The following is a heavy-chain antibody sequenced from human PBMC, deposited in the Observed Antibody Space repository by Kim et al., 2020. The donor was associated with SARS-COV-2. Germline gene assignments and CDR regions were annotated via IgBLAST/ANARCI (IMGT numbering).Heavy chain of an antibody. J-gene: IGHJ5*02. D-gene: IGHD6-6*01. V-gene: IGHV1-69*13. CDR3: ARGHGVLGYSSSSGWFDP. Sequence: SVKVSCKASGGTFSSYAISWVRQAPGQGLEWMGGIIPIFGTANYAQKFQGRVTITADESTSTAYMELSSLRSEDTAVYYCARGHGVLGYSSSSGWFDPWGQGTLVTVSS. CDR1: GGTFSSYA. CDR2: IIPIFGTA.